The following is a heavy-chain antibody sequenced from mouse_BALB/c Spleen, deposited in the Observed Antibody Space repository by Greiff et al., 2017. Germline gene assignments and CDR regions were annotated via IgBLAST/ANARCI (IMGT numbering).Heavy chain of an antibody. Sequence: VQLQQSGAELVKPGASVKLSCTASGFNIIDTYMHWVKQRPEQGLEWIGRIDPANGTTKYDPKFQGKATITADTSSNTAYLQLSSLTSEDTAVYYCARGGGNNYFDYWGKGTTLTVSS. J-gene: IGHJ2*01. V-gene: IGHV14-3*02. CDR3: ARGGGNNYFDY. CDR2: IDPANGTT. CDR1: GFNIIDTY. D-gene: IGHD2-1*01.